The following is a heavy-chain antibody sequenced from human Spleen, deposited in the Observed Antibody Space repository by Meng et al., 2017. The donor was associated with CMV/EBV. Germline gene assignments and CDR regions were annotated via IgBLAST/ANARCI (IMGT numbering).Heavy chain of an antibody. Sequence: GESLKISCAASGFTFSDFYMDWVRQAPGKGLEWVGRNRNKANNYTTEYAASVRGRFTSPRDGSKNSLYLQMNSLKTENTAVYYCVRGAGGYCSYTTCYAYYYGLDVWGQGTTVTVSS. CDR1: GFTFSDFY. J-gene: IGHJ6*02. D-gene: IGHD2-2*03. CDR2: NRNKANNYTT. V-gene: IGHV3-72*01. CDR3: VRGAGGYCSYTTCYAYYYGLDV.